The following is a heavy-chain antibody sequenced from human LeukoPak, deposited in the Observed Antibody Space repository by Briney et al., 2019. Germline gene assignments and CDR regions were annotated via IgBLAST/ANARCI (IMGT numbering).Heavy chain of an antibody. J-gene: IGHJ3*02. CDR1: GFTFSSYA. D-gene: IGHD2-8*01. V-gene: IGHV3-7*01. Sequence: GGSLRLSCAASGFTFSSYAMSWVRQAPGKGLAWVANIRQDGSAKYYMDSVKGRFTISRDNAKNSLYLQMNSLGAEDTAVYYCARVNPLMAPGAFDIWGQGTMVAVSS. CDR2: IRQDGSAK. CDR3: ARVNPLMAPGAFDI.